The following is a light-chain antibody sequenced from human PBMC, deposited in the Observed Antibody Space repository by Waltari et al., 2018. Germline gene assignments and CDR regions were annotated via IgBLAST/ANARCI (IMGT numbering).Light chain of an antibody. Sequence: QSVLTQPPSVSGTPGQRVSISCSGSSSNIGTKSVNWYQQVPETAPKLLIYSNNKRPSGVPDRFSGSKAGTSASLAISGLQSEDEADYYCATWDDSLNGLFGGGTKLTVL. CDR2: SNN. J-gene: IGLJ2*01. CDR3: ATWDDSLNGL. CDR1: SSNIGTKS. V-gene: IGLV1-44*01.